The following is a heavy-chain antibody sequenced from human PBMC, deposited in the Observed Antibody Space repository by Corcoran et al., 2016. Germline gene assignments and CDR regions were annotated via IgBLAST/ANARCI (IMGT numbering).Heavy chain of an antibody. CDR3: GGAPSGPYCSGGSCYREAFDI. D-gene: IGHD2-15*01. CDR1: GGTFSSYA. Sequence: QVQLVQSGAEVKKPGSSVKVSCKASGGTFSSYAISWVRQAPGQGLEWMGGIIPLFGTANYAQKFQGRVTITADESTSTAYMELSSLRSEDTAVYYCGGAPSGPYCSGGSCYREAFDIWGQGTMVTVSS. J-gene: IGHJ3*02. CDR2: IIPLFGTA. V-gene: IGHV1-69*01.